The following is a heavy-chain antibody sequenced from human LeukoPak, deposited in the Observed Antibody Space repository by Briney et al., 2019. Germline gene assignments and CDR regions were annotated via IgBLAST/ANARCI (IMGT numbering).Heavy chain of an antibody. CDR3: AKGDGPTPDAFDI. J-gene: IGHJ3*02. D-gene: IGHD2-8*01. Sequence: GGSLRLSCAASGLTFSSYAMSWVRQAPGKGLEWVSAISGSGGSTYYADSVKGRFTISRDNSKNTLYLQMNSLRAKDTAVYYCAKGDGPTPDAFDIWGQGTMVTVSS. CDR2: ISGSGGST. V-gene: IGHV3-23*01. CDR1: GLTFSSYA.